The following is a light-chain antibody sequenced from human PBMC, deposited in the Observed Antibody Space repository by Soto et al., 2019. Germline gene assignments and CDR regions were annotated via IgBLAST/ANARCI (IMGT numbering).Light chain of an antibody. CDR1: QSISNNY. V-gene: IGKV3-20*01. CDR2: GVS. J-gene: IGKJ1*01. CDR3: QQSTA. Sequence: EIVLTQSPGTLSLSPGERATLSCRASQSISNNYLAWYQQRPGQAPRLLIYGVSSRATGIADRFSGSGSGTDFTLTISRLEREEGAIYSCQQSTAFGQGTRVEL.